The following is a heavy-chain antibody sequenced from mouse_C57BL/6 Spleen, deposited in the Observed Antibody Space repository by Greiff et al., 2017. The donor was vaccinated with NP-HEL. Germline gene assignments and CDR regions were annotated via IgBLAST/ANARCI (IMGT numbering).Heavy chain of an antibody. CDR2: INPNNGGT. CDR3: ARVSVIFDY. Sequence: VQLQQSGPELVKPGASVKISCKASGYTFTDYYMNWVKQSHGKSLEWIGDINPNNGGTSYNQKFKGKATLTVDKSSSTAYMELRSLTSEDSAVYYCARVSVIFDYWGQGTTLTVSS. CDR1: GYTFTDYY. J-gene: IGHJ2*01. V-gene: IGHV1-26*01. D-gene: IGHD3-1*01.